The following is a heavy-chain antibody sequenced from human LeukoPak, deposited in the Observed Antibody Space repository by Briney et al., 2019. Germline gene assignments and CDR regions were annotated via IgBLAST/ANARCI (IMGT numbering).Heavy chain of an antibody. CDR1: GYTFTGYY. D-gene: IGHD1-26*01. CDR3: ARSSGSQRYFQH. V-gene: IGHV1-2*06. CDR2: INPNSGGT. Sequence: EASVKVSCTASGYTFTGYYMHWVRQAPGQGLEWMGRINPNSGGTNYAQKFQGRATMTRDTSISTAYMELSRLRSDDTAVYYCARSSGSQRYFQHWGQGTLVTVSS. J-gene: IGHJ1*01.